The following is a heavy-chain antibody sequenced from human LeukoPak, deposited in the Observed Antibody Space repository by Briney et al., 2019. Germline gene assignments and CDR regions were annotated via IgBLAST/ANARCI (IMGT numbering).Heavy chain of an antibody. Sequence: SETLSLTCTVSGGSISSYYWSWIRQPPGKGLEWIGYIYYSGSTNYNPSLKSRVTISVDTSKNQFSLKLSSVTAEDTAVYYCARGPSGYHNTGGQGTLVTVSS. CDR3: ARGPSGYHNT. CDR2: IYYSGST. CDR1: GGSISSYY. V-gene: IGHV4-59*01. J-gene: IGHJ4*02. D-gene: IGHD5-12*01.